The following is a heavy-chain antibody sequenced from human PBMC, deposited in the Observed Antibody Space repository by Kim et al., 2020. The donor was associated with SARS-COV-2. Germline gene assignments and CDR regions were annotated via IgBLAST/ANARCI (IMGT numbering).Heavy chain of an antibody. CDR2: IYHSGST. CDR1: GYSISSGYY. J-gene: IGHJ5*02. CDR3: ARDRAAPGTGLFAP. V-gene: IGHV4-38-2*02. Sequence: SETLSLTCTVSGYSISSGYYWGWIRQPPGKGLEWIGSIYHSGSTYYNPSLKTRVTISVDTSKNQFSLKMSSVTAADTAVYYCARDRAAPGTGLFAPWGQG. D-gene: IGHD6-13*01.